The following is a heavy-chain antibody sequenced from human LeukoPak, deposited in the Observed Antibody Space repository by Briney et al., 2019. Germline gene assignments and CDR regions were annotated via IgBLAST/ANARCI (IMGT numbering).Heavy chain of an antibody. D-gene: IGHD2-2*01. CDR3: AKDKPIIVLPTAVDAFDI. V-gene: IGHV3-30*04. Sequence: PGSSLRLSCAASGFTFDSNAIHWVRQAPGKGLEWVAVISFRGSNKYYADSVKGRFTISRDNTKNTLYLQMNGLRAEDTAVYYCAKDKPIIVLPTAVDAFDIWGQGTVVTVSS. J-gene: IGHJ3*02. CDR2: ISFRGSNK. CDR1: GFTFDSNA.